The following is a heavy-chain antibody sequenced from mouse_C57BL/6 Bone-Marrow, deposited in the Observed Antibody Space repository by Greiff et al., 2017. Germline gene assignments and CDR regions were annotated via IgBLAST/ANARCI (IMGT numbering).Heavy chain of an antibody. CDR3: ARSGPLGRSFDY. V-gene: IGHV1-55*01. D-gene: IGHD4-1*01. J-gene: IGHJ2*01. CDR2: IYPTSGRT. CDR1: GYTFTSYW. Sequence: QVQLQQPGAELVKPGASVKMSCKASGYTFTSYWLTWVKQRPGQGLEWIGDIYPTSGRTNYNEKFKSKAILTVDTSSNTAYMQLSSLKSEDTAVFYWARSGPLGRSFDYWGQGTTLTASS.